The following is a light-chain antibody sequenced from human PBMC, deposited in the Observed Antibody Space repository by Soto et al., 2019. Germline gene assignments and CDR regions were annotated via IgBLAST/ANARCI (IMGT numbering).Light chain of an antibody. CDR1: QSVSSSY. CDR2: GAS. CDR3: HQYPRYT. J-gene: IGKJ2*01. V-gene: IGKV3-20*01. Sequence: EIVLTQSPGTLSLSPGERATLSCRASQSVSSSYLAWYQQKPGQAPRLLIYGASSRATGIPDRFSGSGSGTDFTLTISRLEPHDFSVYYCHQYPRYTFGQGTKLEIK.